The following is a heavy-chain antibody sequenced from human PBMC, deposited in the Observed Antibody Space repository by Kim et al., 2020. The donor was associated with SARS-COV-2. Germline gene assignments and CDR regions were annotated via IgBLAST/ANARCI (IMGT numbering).Heavy chain of an antibody. D-gene: IGHD2-2*01. Sequence: SETLSLTCTVSGGSISSSSYYWGWIRQPPGKGLEWIGSIYYSGSTYYNPSLKSRVTISVDTSKNQFSLKLSSVTAADTAVYYCARGGLYQLFDYWGQGTLVTVSS. V-gene: IGHV4-39*01. CDR3: ARGGLYQLFDY. CDR1: GGSISSSSYY. J-gene: IGHJ4*02. CDR2: IYYSGST.